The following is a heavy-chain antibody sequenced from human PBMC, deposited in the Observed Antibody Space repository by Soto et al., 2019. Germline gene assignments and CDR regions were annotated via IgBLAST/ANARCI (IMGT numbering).Heavy chain of an antibody. CDR3: ARDLAVSSSWYSGFDY. D-gene: IGHD6-13*01. J-gene: IGHJ4*02. CDR2: ISGSGGST. V-gene: IGHV3-23*01. CDR1: GFTFSSYA. Sequence: GGSLRLSCAASGFTFSSYAMSWVRQAPGKGLEWVSAISGSGGSTYYADSVKGRFTISRDNSKNTLYLQMNSLRAEDTAVYYCARDLAVSSSWYSGFDYWGQGSLVTVSS.